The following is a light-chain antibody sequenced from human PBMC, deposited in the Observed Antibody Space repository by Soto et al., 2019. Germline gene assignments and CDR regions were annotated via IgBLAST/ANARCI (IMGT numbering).Light chain of an antibody. CDR3: QQYVKSRFI. CDR1: QSVSSNY. CDR2: GAS. Sequence: EIVLTQSPGTLYLSPGERATLSCRASQSVSSNYLAWYQQKPGQAPRVLIYGASIRATGIPYRFSGSGSGTDFTLTISRLEPEDFAVYYCQQYVKSRFIFGPGTKVDIK. V-gene: IGKV3-20*01. J-gene: IGKJ3*01.